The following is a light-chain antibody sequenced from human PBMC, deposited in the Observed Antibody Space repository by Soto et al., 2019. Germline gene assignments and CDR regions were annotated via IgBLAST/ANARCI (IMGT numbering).Light chain of an antibody. CDR1: SSDVGSYNL. CDR2: EGS. J-gene: IGLJ1*01. CDR3: CSYSGSPIHV. Sequence: QSALTQPASVSGSPGQSITISCTGTSSDVGSYNLVSWYQQDPGKAPKLMIYEGSKRPSGVSDRFSGSKSGNTASLTISGPQAADEADYYCCSYSGSPIHVFGTGTKLTVL. V-gene: IGLV2-23*01.